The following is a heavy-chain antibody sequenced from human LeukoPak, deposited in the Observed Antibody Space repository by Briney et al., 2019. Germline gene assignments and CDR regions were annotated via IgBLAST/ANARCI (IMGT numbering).Heavy chain of an antibody. Sequence: PGGSLRLSCAASGFTFSSYAMSWVRQAPGKGLEWVSAISGSGGSTYYADSVKGRFTISKDNSKNMLYLQMNSLGTEDTAVYYCAKDQCSTTTCDGSPGYWGQGTLVTVSS. CDR3: AKDQCSTTTCDGSPGY. J-gene: IGHJ4*02. CDR1: GFTFSSYA. CDR2: ISGSGGST. V-gene: IGHV3-23*01. D-gene: IGHD2/OR15-2a*01.